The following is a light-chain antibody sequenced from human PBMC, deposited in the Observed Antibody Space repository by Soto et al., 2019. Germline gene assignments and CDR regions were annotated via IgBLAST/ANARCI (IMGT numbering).Light chain of an antibody. CDR2: SAS. V-gene: IGKV1-39*01. Sequence: DIQMTQSPSSLSASVGDRVTITCRASQRISSYLNWYQQKPGKAPQLLIYSASSLQSGVPSRFSGSGSGTDLSLTISSLQPEDFATYYCQRSYSTPITFGQGTRLEIK. CDR1: QRISSY. CDR3: QRSYSTPIT. J-gene: IGKJ5*01.